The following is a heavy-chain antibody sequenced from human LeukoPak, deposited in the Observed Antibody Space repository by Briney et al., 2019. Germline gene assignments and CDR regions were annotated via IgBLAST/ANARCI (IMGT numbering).Heavy chain of an antibody. CDR2: ISDTGNT. Sequence: GGSLRLSCAASGFTLSSYAMSWVRQAPGKGLEWVSAISDTGNTYHADSVKGRFTISRDSSKNTLFLQMNRLRPEDAAVYYCAKAPVTTCRGAFCYPFDYWGQGTLVTVSS. CDR1: GFTLSSYA. CDR3: AKAPVTTCRGAFCYPFDY. J-gene: IGHJ4*02. V-gene: IGHV3-23*01. D-gene: IGHD2-15*01.